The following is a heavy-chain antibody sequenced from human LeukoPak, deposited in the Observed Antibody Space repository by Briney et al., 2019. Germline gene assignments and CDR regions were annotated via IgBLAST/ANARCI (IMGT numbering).Heavy chain of an antibody. Sequence: ASVKVSCKASGYTFTSYAMNWVRQAPGQGLEWMGWINTNTGNPTYAQGFTGRFVFSLDTSVSTAYLQISSLKAEDTAVYYCARGGSMVRTPEGRIWGQGTMVTVSS. CDR1: GYTFTSYA. V-gene: IGHV7-4-1*02. D-gene: IGHD3-10*01. J-gene: IGHJ3*02. CDR3: ARGGSMVRTPEGRI. CDR2: INTNTGNP.